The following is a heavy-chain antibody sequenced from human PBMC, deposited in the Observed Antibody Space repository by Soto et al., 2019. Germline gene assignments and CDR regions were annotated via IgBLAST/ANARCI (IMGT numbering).Heavy chain of an antibody. J-gene: IGHJ4*02. Sequence: GGSLRLSCAASGFTVSSNYMSWVRQAPGKGLEWVSVIYSGGSTYYADSVKGRFTISRDNSKNTLYLQMNSLRAEDTAVYYCARDGDYYGSGSRFQSFDYWGQGTLVTVSS. CDR3: ARDGDYYGSGSRFQSFDY. D-gene: IGHD3-10*01. V-gene: IGHV3-66*01. CDR2: IYSGGST. CDR1: GFTVSSNY.